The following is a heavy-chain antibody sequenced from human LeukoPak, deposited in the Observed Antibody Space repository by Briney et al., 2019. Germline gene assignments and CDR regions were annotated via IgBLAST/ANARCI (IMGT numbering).Heavy chain of an antibody. D-gene: IGHD5-24*01. CDR3: ATGPQLWRQDGWFDP. CDR1: GYTLTELS. V-gene: IGHV1-24*01. Sequence: GASVKVSCKVSGYTLTELSMHWVRQAPGKGREWMGGFDPEDGETIYAQKFQGRVTMTEDTSTDTAYMELSSLRSEDTAVYYCATGPQLWRQDGWFDPWGQGPLVTVSS. CDR2: FDPEDGET. J-gene: IGHJ5*02.